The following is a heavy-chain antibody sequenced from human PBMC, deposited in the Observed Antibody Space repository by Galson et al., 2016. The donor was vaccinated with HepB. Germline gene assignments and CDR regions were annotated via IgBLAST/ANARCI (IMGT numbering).Heavy chain of an antibody. Sequence: SVKVSCKASGGTFSNYGISWVRQAPGQGLEYMGGIIPILGTPNYAQRFQGRVTITADESTSTACMEVSSLRSEDTAVYYCARTIVRLVRNYYYQYGMDVWGQGTTVTVSS. CDR2: IIPILGTP. J-gene: IGHJ6*02. V-gene: IGHV1-69*13. CDR1: GGTFSNYG. D-gene: IGHD6-19*01. CDR3: ARTIVRLVRNYYYQYGMDV.